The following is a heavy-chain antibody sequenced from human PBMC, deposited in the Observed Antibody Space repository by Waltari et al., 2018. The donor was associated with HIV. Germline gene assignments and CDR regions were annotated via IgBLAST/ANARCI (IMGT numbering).Heavy chain of an antibody. CDR3: ARFTFTATMDD. Sequence: EVQMVESGGGLVQPGGSLRLTCAASGYTFSGLWMPWVRQAPGKGLEWVATIKEDGSEKYYVDSVKGRFTISRDSAENSLYLQMSSLRAEDTSVYYCARFTFTATMDDWGQGTLVTVSS. CDR1: GYTFSGLW. CDR2: IKEDGSEK. J-gene: IGHJ4*02. V-gene: IGHV3-7*01. D-gene: IGHD1-7*01.